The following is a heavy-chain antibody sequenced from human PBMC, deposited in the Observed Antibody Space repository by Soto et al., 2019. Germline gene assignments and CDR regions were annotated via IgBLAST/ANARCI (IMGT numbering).Heavy chain of an antibody. D-gene: IGHD2-2*01. J-gene: IGHJ3*02. CDR1: GCTFSSYA. V-gene: IGHV1-69*13. CDR2: IIPIFGTA. CDR3: ARGRDIVVVPAAMRRYNDAFEI. Sequence: SVKVSCKASGCTFSSYAISWVRQAPGQGLEWMGGIIPIFGTANYAQKFQGRVTITADESTSTAYMELSSLRSEDTAVYYCARGRDIVVVPAAMRRYNDAFEIWGQGTMVTL.